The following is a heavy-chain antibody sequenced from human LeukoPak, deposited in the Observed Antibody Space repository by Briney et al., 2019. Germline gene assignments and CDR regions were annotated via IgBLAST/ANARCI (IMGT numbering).Heavy chain of an antibody. J-gene: IGHJ4*02. D-gene: IGHD4-17*01. CDR3: ARGGDYGDYGGLGY. CDR2: NSDGSST. V-gene: IGHV3-74*01. Sequence: NSDGSSTSYADSVKGRFTISRDNAKNTLYLQMNSLRAEDTAVYYCARGGDYGDYGGLGYWGQGTLVTVSS.